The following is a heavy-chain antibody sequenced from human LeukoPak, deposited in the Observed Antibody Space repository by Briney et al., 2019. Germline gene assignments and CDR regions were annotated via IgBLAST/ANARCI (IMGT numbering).Heavy chain of an antibody. CDR3: ASYAGIVVVPAAMSGFDP. V-gene: IGHV1-69*13. CDR2: IIPIFGTA. D-gene: IGHD2-2*01. CDR1: GGTFSSYA. Sequence: ASVKVSCKASGGTFSSYAISWVRQAPGQGLEWMGGIIPIFGTANYAQKFQGRVTITADESTSTAYMELSSLRSEDTAVYYCASYAGIVVVPAAMSGFDPWGQGTLVTVSS. J-gene: IGHJ5*02.